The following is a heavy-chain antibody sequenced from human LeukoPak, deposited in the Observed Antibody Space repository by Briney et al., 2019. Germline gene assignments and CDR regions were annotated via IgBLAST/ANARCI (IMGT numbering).Heavy chain of an antibody. J-gene: IGHJ4*02. CDR3: AKENPVGGTNYFDY. D-gene: IGHD1-26*01. V-gene: IGHV3-23*01. CDR1: GFIFSTYA. Sequence: GESLRLSCAASGFIFSTYAMSWVRQAPGKGLEWVSAITGSGDSTYYADSVKGRFTISRDNSKNTLSLQMNSLRAEDTAVYYCAKENPVGGTNYFDYWGQGTLVTVPS. CDR2: ITGSGDST.